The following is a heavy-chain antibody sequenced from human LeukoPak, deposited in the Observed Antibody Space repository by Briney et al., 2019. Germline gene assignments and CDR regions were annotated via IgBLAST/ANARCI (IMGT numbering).Heavy chain of an antibody. CDR1: GYTFTGYY. CDR3: ARGSSRYCSSTGCYWIDY. V-gene: IGHV1-2*02. D-gene: IGHD2-2*01. CDR2: INPNSGGT. Sequence: GASVKVSCKASGYTFTGYYMHWVRQAPGQGLEWMGWINPNSGGTNYAQKFQGRVTMTRDTSISTAYMELSRLRSDDTAVYYCARGSSRYCSSTGCYWIDYWGQGTLVTVSS. J-gene: IGHJ4*02.